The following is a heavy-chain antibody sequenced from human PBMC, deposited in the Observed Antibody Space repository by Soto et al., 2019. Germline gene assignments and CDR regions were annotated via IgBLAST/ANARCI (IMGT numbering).Heavy chain of an antibody. J-gene: IGHJ4*02. CDR3: ARMSPTSAAAGRHFDY. D-gene: IGHD6-13*01. Sequence: PSETVSLTCTVSGGSISSGGYYWSWIRQHPGKGLEWIGYIYYSGSTYYNPSLKSRVTISVDTSKNQFSLKLSSVTAADTAVYSWARMSPTSAAAGRHFDYWGQGTLVTVSS. CDR2: IYYSGST. CDR1: GGSISSGGYY. V-gene: IGHV4-31*03.